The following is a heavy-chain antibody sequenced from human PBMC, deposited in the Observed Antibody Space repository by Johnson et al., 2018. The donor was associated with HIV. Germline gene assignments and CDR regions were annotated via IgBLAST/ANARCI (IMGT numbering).Heavy chain of an antibody. J-gene: IGHJ3*02. CDR3: AKDPGITMIAHAFDI. CDR1: GFTFSSYG. V-gene: IGHV3-30*02. Sequence: VESGGGVAQPGGSLRLSCVASGFTFSSYGMHWVRQAPGKGLEWVAFIRNDGSKKYYADSVKGRFTISRDNSKNTLYLQMNSLRAEDTAVYYCAKDPGITMIAHAFDIWGQGTMVTVSS. D-gene: IGHD3-22*01. CDR2: IRNDGSKK.